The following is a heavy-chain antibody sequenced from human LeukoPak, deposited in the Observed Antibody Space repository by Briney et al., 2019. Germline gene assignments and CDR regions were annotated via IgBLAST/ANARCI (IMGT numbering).Heavy chain of an antibody. D-gene: IGHD3-10*01. CDR1: GYSISNDYF. CDR2: IFHSGST. CDR3: ARDLSQLYAFGI. J-gene: IGHJ3*02. Sequence: SETLSLTCTVSGYSISNDYFWGWIRQPPGKGLEWIGAIFHSGSTYYNPSLKSRVTISIDTSKNQFSLKVSSVTAADTAVYYCARDLSQLYAFGIWGQGTMVTVSS. V-gene: IGHV4-38-2*02.